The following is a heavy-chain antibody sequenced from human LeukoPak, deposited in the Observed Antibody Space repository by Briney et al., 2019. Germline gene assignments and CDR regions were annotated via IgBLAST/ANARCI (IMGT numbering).Heavy chain of an antibody. CDR3: AKDVRRCNGGCT. Sequence: PGGSLRLSCAASGFSFTTYSFSWVRQAPGKGLEWVSGISASGSDTYYADSVKGRFTISRDNSKNTLSLQMNSLRVEDTAIYYCAKDVRRCNGGCTWGQGTLVTVSS. D-gene: IGHD2-15*01. J-gene: IGHJ5*02. CDR2: ISASGSDT. V-gene: IGHV3-23*01. CDR1: GFSFTTYS.